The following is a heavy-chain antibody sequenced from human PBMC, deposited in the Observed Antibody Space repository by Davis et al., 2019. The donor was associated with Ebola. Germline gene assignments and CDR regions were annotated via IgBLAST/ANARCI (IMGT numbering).Heavy chain of an antibody. D-gene: IGHD3-9*01. V-gene: IGHV1-2*02. J-gene: IGHJ6*02. CDR3: AKPYYDILTGYYYYYYGMDV. Sequence: ASVKVSCKASGYTFTGYYMHWVRQAPGQGLEWMGWINPNSGGTNYAQKFQGRVTMTRDTSISTAYMELSRLRSDDTAVYYCAKPYYDILTGYYYYYYGMDVWGQGTTVTVSS. CDR2: INPNSGGT. CDR1: GYTFTGYY.